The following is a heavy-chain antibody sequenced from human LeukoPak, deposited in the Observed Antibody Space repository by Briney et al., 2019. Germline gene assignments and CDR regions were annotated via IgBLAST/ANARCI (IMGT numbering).Heavy chain of an antibody. Sequence: KPSETLSLTCTVSGGSISSYYWNWIRQPAGKGLEWIGHIYVSGSTNYNPSLKSRVTISIDTSKNQFSLKLSSVTAADTAVYYCARDRIAAGFDYWGQGTLVTVSS. D-gene: IGHD6-13*01. CDR2: IYVSGST. J-gene: IGHJ4*02. CDR1: GGSISSYY. V-gene: IGHV4-4*07. CDR3: ARDRIAAGFDY.